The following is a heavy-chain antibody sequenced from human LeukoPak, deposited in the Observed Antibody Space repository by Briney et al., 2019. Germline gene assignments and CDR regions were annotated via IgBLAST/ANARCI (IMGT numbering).Heavy chain of an antibody. Sequence: PGGPLTLSCVVSGFTLSSFNMDWPRQATGKGLEWVSSISCTSTYKYDADSVKGRFTIPRENAKNSLYVKMNSLRAEDTAVYYCARVGSTTNYAPEYWGQGALVTVSS. CDR1: GFTLSSFN. CDR2: ISCTSTYK. CDR3: ARVGSTTNYAPEY. D-gene: IGHD2/OR15-2a*01. V-gene: IGHV3-21*01. J-gene: IGHJ4*02.